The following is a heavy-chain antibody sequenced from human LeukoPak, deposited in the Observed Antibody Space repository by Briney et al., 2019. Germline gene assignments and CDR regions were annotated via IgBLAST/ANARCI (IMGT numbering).Heavy chain of an antibody. J-gene: IGHJ6*03. CDR1: GGSISSYY. CDR2: VYTSGST. D-gene: IGHD2-8*02. Sequence: PPETLSLTCTVSGGSISSYYWSWIRQPPGKRLEWIGRVYTSGSTNYNPSLKSRVTISVDTSKNQFSLKLSSVTAADTAVYYCARERIYQGLVEYYYYMDVWGKGTTVTISS. V-gene: IGHV4-4*08. CDR3: ARERIYQGLVEYYYYMDV.